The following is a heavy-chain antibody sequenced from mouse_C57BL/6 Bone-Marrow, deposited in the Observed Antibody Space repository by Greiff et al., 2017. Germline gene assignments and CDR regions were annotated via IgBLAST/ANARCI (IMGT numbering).Heavy chain of an antibody. V-gene: IGHV7-1*01. CDR3: ARDGDSGWYFDV. CDR2: SRNKANDYTT. J-gene: IGHJ1*03. Sequence: EVQLVESGGGLVQSGRSLRLSCATSGFTFSDFYMEWVRQAPGKGLEWIAASRNKANDYTTEYSASVKCRFIVSRDTSQSILYLQMNALRAEDTAIYYCARDGDSGWYFDVWGTGTTVTVSS. CDR1: GFTFSDFY. D-gene: IGHD3-1*01.